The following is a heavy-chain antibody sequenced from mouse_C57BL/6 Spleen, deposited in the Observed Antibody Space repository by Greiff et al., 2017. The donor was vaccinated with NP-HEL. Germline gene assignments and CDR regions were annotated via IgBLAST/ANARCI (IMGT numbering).Heavy chain of an antibody. V-gene: IGHV1-5*01. CDR1: GYTFTSYW. Sequence: EVQLQQSGTVLARPGASVKMSCKTSGYTFTSYWMHWVKQRPGQGLEWIGAIYPGNSDTSYNQKFKGKAKLTAVTSASTAYMELSSLTNEDSAVYYCTRGLYYDYDGWYFDVWGTGTTVTVSS. J-gene: IGHJ1*03. D-gene: IGHD2-4*01. CDR3: TRGLYYDYDGWYFDV. CDR2: IYPGNSDT.